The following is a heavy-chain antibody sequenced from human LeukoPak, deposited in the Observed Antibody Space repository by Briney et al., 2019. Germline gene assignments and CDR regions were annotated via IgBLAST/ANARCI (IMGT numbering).Heavy chain of an antibody. V-gene: IGHV4-4*07. CDR1: GGSISSYY. CDR3: ASGSYSKDYYYYYMDV. J-gene: IGHJ6*03. Sequence: KSSETLSLTCTVSGGSISSYYWSWIRQPAWKGLEWIGRIYTSGSTNYNPSLKSRVTMSVDTSKNQFSLKLSSVTAADTAVYYCASGSYSKDYYYYYMDVWGKGTTVTVSS. D-gene: IGHD4-11*01. CDR2: IYTSGST.